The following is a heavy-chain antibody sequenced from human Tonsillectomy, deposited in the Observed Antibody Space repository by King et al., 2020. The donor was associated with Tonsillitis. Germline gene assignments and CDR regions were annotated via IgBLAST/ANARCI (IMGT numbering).Heavy chain of an antibody. CDR2: IKSKTDGGTT. Sequence: VQLVESGGGLVKPGGSLRLSCSASGFTFSNAWMSWVRQAPGKGLEWVGRIKSKTDGGTTDYCASVKGRFTISRDDSKNTLYLQMNSLKTEDTAVYYCTTVDITMVRGVIAYYFDYWGQGTLVTVSS. D-gene: IGHD3-10*01. V-gene: IGHV3-15*01. CDR1: GFTFSNAW. J-gene: IGHJ4*02. CDR3: TTVDITMVRGVIAYYFDY.